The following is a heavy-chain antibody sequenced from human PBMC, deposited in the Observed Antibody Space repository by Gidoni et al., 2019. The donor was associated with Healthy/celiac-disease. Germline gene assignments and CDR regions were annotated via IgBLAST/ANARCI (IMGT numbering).Heavy chain of an antibody. CDR1: GGTFSSYA. CDR2: IIPIFGTA. D-gene: IGHD3-3*01. CDR3: ARERYDFWSGYSELTYGMDV. J-gene: IGHJ6*02. Sequence: QVQLVQSGAEVKKPGSSVKVSCKASGGTFSSYAISWVRQAPGQGLEWMGGIIPIFGTANYAQKFQGRVTITADESTSTAYMELSSLRSEDTAVYYCARERYDFWSGYSELTYGMDVWGQGTTVTVSS. V-gene: IGHV1-69*01.